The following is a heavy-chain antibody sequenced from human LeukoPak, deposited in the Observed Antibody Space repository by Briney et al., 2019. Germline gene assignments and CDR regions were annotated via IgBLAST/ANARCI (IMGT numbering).Heavy chain of an antibody. Sequence: GRSLGLSCAASGFTFSSYGMHWVRQASGKGLEWVAVIWYDGSNKYYADSVKGRFTISRDNGKNSLYLQMNSLRAEDTAMYYCARAQDTAMVACMDVWGQGTTVTVSS. CDR3: ARAQDTAMVACMDV. J-gene: IGHJ6*02. CDR1: GFTFSSYG. D-gene: IGHD5-18*01. V-gene: IGHV3-33*03. CDR2: IWYDGSNK.